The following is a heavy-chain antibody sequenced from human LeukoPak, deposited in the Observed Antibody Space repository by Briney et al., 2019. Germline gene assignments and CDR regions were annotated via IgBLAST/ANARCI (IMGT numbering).Heavy chain of an antibody. Sequence: PGGSLRLSCVASGFTFSSYEMNWLRRSPGKGLEWVSYISGSGTTMYYADSVKGRFTISRDNAKNSLYLQMNSLRAEDTAIYYCARSVQWLPYWGQGTLVTVSS. D-gene: IGHD6-19*01. CDR2: ISGSGTTM. J-gene: IGHJ4*02. CDR3: ARSVQWLPY. V-gene: IGHV3-48*03. CDR1: GFTFSSYE.